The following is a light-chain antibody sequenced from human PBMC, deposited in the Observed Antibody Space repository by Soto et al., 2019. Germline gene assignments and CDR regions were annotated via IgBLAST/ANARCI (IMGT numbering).Light chain of an antibody. J-gene: IGKJ5*01. V-gene: IGKV2-30*02. CDR1: QSLVHSDGIAY. CDR2: KVS. CDR3: MQGTHWPIT. Sequence: DVVMTQSPLSLPVTLGQPASISCRSNQSLVHSDGIAYFSWFQQRPGRSPRRLIYKVSNRDSGVPARVRGSGSGTDFALKISRVEAEDVGVYYGMQGTHWPITCGQGTRLEIK.